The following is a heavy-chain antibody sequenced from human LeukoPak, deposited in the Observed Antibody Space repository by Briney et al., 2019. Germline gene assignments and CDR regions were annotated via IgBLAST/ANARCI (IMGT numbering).Heavy chain of an antibody. Sequence: GGSLRLSCAASGFTFSDYYMSWIRQAPGKGLEWVSYISSSGSTIYYADSVKGRFTISRDNAKNSLYLQMNSLGAEDTAVYYCARDGNPYYDILTGYDYFDYWGQGTLVTVSS. J-gene: IGHJ4*02. CDR2: ISSSGSTI. CDR1: GFTFSDYY. V-gene: IGHV3-11*04. CDR3: ARDGNPYYDILTGYDYFDY. D-gene: IGHD3-9*01.